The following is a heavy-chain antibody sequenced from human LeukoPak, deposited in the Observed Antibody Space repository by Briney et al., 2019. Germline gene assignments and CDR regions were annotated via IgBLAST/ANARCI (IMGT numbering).Heavy chain of an antibody. D-gene: IGHD2-2*01. CDR3: ARDPLIVVVPAALYRSYYYYGMDV. Sequence: GRSLRLSCAASGFTFSSYGMHWVRQAPGKGLEWVAVIWYDGSNKYYADSVKGRFTISRDNSKNTLYLQINSLRAEDTAVYYCARDPLIVVVPAALYRSYYYYGMDVWGQGTTVTVSS. J-gene: IGHJ6*02. CDR2: IWYDGSNK. V-gene: IGHV3-33*01. CDR1: GFTFSSYG.